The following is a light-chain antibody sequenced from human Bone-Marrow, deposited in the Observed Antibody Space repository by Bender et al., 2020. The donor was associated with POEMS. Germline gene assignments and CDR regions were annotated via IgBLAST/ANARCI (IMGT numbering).Light chain of an antibody. Sequence: QSALTQPASVSGSPGQSIVIPCTGDSIDLSGYNYVPLYQQHPGRVPKLVIFVDTKRPSGVSDRFSSSKSGRSASLTISGLRAADEADYYCSSYDATTPLFLFGSGSKVAVL. V-gene: IGLV2-14*03. CDR3: SSYDATTPLFL. J-gene: IGLJ1*01. CDR1: SIDLSGYNY. CDR2: VDT.